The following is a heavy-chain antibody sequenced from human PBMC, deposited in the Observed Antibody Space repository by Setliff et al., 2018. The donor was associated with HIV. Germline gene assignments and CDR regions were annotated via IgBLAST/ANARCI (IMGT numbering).Heavy chain of an antibody. CDR2: IYTSGST. Sequence: TSETLSLTCTVSGGSISSGSYYWNWIRQPAGKGLEWIGRIYTSGSTNYNPSLKSRVTISVDTSKNQFSPKLSSVTAADTAVYYCAREDYYSYGMDVWGQGTTVTVSS. CDR3: AREDYYSYGMDV. CDR1: GGSISSGSYY. J-gene: IGHJ6*02. V-gene: IGHV4-61*02.